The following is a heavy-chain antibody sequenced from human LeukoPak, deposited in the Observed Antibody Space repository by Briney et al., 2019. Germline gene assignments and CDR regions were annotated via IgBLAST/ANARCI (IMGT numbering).Heavy chain of an antibody. D-gene: IGHD5-24*01. V-gene: IGHV4-31*03. CDR1: GGSISSGGYY. CDR2: IYYSGST. J-gene: IGHJ4*02. CDR3: ARVRDGYNPNFDY. Sequence: KSSENLSLTCTVSGGSISSGGYYWSWIRQHPGKGLEWIGYIYYSGSTYYNPSLKSRVTISVDTSKNQFSLKLSSVTAADTAVYYCARVRDGYNPNFDYWGQGTLVTVSS.